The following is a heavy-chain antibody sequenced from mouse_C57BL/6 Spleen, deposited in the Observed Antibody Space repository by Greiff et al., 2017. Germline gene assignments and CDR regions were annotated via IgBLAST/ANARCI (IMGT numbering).Heavy chain of an antibody. Sequence: VQLKESGGGLVKPGGSLKLSCAASGFTFSDYVMHWVRQAPEQGLEWVAYISSGSSTIYYADTVKGRFTISRDNATNTLYLQMTSLRSEDTAMYYCASRDYDMDDWGQGTSVTVSS. CDR2: ISSGSSTI. CDR1: GFTFSDYV. CDR3: ASRDYDMDD. V-gene: IGHV5-17*01. J-gene: IGHJ4*01. D-gene: IGHD3-3*01.